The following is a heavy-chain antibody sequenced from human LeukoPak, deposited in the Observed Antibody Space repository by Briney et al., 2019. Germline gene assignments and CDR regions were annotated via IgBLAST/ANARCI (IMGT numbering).Heavy chain of an antibody. CDR2: IIPIFGTA. CDR1: GGTFSSYD. V-gene: IGHV1-69*13. Sequence: ASVKVSCKASGGTFSSYDISWVRQAPGPGLEWMGGIIPIFGTANYAQKFQGRVTITADESTSTAYMELSSLRSEDTAVYYCARVDSSSWYSNYYYGMDVWGQGTTVTVSS. CDR3: ARVDSSSWYSNYYYGMDV. D-gene: IGHD6-13*01. J-gene: IGHJ6*02.